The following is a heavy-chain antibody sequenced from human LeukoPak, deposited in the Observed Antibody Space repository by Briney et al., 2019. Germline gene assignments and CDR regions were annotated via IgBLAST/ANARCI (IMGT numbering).Heavy chain of an antibody. V-gene: IGHV4-4*02. D-gene: IGHD6-19*01. CDR1: GIILSSYW. J-gene: IGHJ5*01. CDR3: VRQIGAGAFDL. CDR2: ISIAGEI. Sequence: GSLRLSCAASGIILSSYWMSWIRQPPGKGLEWIGEISIAGEINYNPSLRSRTTISMDTTKNQFSLRLTSVIAADTAFYYCVRQIGAGAFDLWGRDRLVTVS.